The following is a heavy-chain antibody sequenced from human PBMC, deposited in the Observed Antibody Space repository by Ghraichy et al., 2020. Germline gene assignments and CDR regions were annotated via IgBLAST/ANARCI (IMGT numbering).Heavy chain of an antibody. Sequence: ESLNISCTVSSDSVSSGSHYWSWIRQPPGKGLEWIGHIYYSGSTNYSPSLKSRVTISADTSKNQFSLKLSSVTAADTAVYFCATDPVAGYFDLWGRGTLVTVSS. CDR1: SDSVSSGSHY. CDR2: IYYSGST. J-gene: IGHJ2*01. V-gene: IGHV4-61*01. D-gene: IGHD5-12*01. CDR3: ATDPVAGYFDL.